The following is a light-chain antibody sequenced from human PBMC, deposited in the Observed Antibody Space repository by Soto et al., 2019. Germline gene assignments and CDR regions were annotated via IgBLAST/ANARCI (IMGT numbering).Light chain of an antibody. CDR1: ERINTW. CDR2: DAS. Sequence: DIQMTQSPSTLSASVGDRGTITGRASERINTWLAWSQQSPGKAPKLLIYDASTLETGVPSRFSGGGSGSEFTLTISSLQPADFATYYCHPYKTYSWTFGQETKV. J-gene: IGKJ1*01. CDR3: HPYKTYSWT. V-gene: IGKV1-5*01.